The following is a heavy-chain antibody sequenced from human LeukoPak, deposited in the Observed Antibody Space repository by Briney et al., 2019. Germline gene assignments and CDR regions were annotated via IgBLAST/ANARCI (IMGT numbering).Heavy chain of an antibody. J-gene: IGHJ6*03. D-gene: IGHD2-2*01. V-gene: IGHV3-30*02. CDR1: GFTFSSYG. CDR3: AKGYCGSTSCYAGGIYYYYYYYMDV. Sequence: GGSLRLSCAASGFTFSSYGMHWVRQAPGKGLEWVAFIRYDGSNKYYADSVKGRFTISRDNSKNTLYLQMNSLRAEDTAVYYCAKGYCGSTSCYAGGIYYYYYYYMDVWGKGTTVTISS. CDR2: IRYDGSNK.